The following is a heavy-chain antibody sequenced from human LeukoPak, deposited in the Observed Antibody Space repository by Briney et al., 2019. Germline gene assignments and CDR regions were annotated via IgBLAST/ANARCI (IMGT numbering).Heavy chain of an antibody. CDR2: IKSKTDGGTT. V-gene: IGHV3-15*01. J-gene: IGHJ6*03. Sequence: GGSLRLSCAASGFTFSNGWMSWVRQAPGKGLEWVGRIKSKTDGGTTDNGAPVKGRFTISRDDSKNTLYLQMNSLKTEDTAVYYCATSRVALYYYYYYMDVWGKGTTVTVSS. CDR3: ATSRVALYYYYYYMDV. CDR1: GFTFSNGW.